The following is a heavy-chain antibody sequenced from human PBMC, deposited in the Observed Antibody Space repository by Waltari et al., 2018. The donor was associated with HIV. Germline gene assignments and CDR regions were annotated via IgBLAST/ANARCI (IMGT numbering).Heavy chain of an antibody. Sequence: QLQLQESGPGLVKPSETLSLTCSVSGGSISSSSYYLGWVRQPPGGGLDWIGSIYYSGITYYNPPLKSRVTISVATSKNQFSLKLSSVTAADTAVYYCARRFEQLGYFDLWGRGTLVTVSS. V-gene: IGHV4-39*01. CDR2: IYYSGIT. CDR1: GGSISSSSYY. CDR3: ARRFEQLGYFDL. D-gene: IGHD6-6*01. J-gene: IGHJ2*01.